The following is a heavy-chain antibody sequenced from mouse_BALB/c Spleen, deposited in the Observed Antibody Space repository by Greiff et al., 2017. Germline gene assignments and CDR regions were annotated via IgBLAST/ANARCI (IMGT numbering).Heavy chain of an antibody. D-gene: IGHD1-1*01. J-gene: IGHJ4*01. CDR1: GYAFTNYL. V-gene: IGHV1-54*01. Sequence: QVQLKQSGAELVRPGTSVKVSCKASGYAFTNYLIEWVKQRPGQGLEWIGVINPGSGGTNYNEKLKGKATLTADKSSSTAYMQLSSLTSDDSAVYFCAREGGSNYAMDYWGQGTSVTVSS. CDR2: INPGSGGT. CDR3: AREGGSNYAMDY.